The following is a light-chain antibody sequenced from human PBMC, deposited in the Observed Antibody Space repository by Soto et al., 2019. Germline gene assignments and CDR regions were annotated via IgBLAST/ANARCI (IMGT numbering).Light chain of an antibody. CDR2: RSN. Sequence: QSVLTQPPSASGTPGQRVTISCSGSSSNIGSNTVNWYQQFPGTAPKLLIYRSNQRPSGVPDRFSGSKSGTSASLAISGLQSADEADYYCAAWDDSLNGLVVFGGGTKLTVL. CDR3: AAWDDSLNGLVV. J-gene: IGLJ2*01. CDR1: SSNIGSNT. V-gene: IGLV1-44*01.